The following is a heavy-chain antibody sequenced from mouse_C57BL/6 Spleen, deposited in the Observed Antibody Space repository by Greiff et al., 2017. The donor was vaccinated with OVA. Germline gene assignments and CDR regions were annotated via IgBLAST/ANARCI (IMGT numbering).Heavy chain of an antibody. D-gene: IGHD2-2*01. J-gene: IGHJ2*01. CDR2: INPNNGGT. V-gene: IGHV1-26*01. CDR3: ARGYPYYFDY. Sequence: LVEPGASVKISCKASGYTFTDYYMNWVKQSHGKSLEWIGDINPNNGGTSYNQKFKGKATLTVDKSSSTAYMELRSLTSEDSAVYYCARGYPYYFDYWGQGTTLTVSS. CDR1: GYTFTDYY.